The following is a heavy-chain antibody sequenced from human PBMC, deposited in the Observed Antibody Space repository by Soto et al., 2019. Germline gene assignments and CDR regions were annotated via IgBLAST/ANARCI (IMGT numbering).Heavy chain of an antibody. J-gene: IGHJ6*02. CDR2: ISSASDTI. CDR1: GFIISDYD. D-gene: IGHD1-1*01. Sequence: GSLRLSCAASGFIISDYDMNWVRQAPGKGLEWVSYISSASDTIYYADSVKGRFIISRDNAENSLFLQMNSLRDEDTAVYYCARPEKTTAYYYYAMDVWGQGTTVTVSS. V-gene: IGHV3-48*02. CDR3: ARPEKTTAYYYYAMDV.